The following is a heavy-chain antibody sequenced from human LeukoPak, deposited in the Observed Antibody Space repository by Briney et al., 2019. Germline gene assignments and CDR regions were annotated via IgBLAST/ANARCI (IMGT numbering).Heavy chain of an antibody. D-gene: IGHD3-16*01. CDR3: ARVPGRGGKADMDY. J-gene: IGHJ4*02. CDR1: GFSFSDYW. Sequence: GGSLRLSCAASGFSFSDYWMNWVRQAPGKGLEWVANIREDGSVENYVDSVRGRFTISRDNAKDSLSLEMNSLRAEDTAVYYCARVPGRGGKADMDYWGQGTLVTVSS. V-gene: IGHV3-7*01. CDR2: IREDGSVE.